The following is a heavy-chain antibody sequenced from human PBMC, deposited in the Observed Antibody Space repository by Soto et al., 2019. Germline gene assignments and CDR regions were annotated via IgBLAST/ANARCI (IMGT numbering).Heavy chain of an antibody. Sequence: QVQLVQSGAEVKKPGASVKVSCKASGYTFTSYGISWVRQAPGQGLEWMGWISAYNGNTYYAQKLQGRVTMTTDTATRTASLEPRRLRPAHTPVYYSARREAYGDGYWGKGTLVPVSS. V-gene: IGHV1-18*01. CDR3: ARREAYGDGY. J-gene: IGHJ4*02. CDR2: ISAYNGNT. D-gene: IGHD4-17*01. CDR1: GYTFTSYG.